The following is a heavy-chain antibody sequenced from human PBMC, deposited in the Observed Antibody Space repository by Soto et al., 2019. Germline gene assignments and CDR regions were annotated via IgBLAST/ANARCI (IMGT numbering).Heavy chain of an antibody. Sequence: SETLSLTCTVSGGSISSYYWSWIRQPPGKGLEWIGYIYYCGSTNYNPSLKSRITISVDTSKNQFSLKLSSVTAADTAVYYCARDSFSYSSGSYWFDPWGQGTLVTVSS. CDR1: GGSISSYY. V-gene: IGHV4-59*01. CDR2: IYYCGST. J-gene: IGHJ5*02. CDR3: ARDSFSYSSGSYWFDP. D-gene: IGHD3-10*01.